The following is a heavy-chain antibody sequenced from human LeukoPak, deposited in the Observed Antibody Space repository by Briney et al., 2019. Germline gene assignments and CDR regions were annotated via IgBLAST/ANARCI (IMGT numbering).Heavy chain of an antibody. J-gene: IGHJ4*02. CDR2: IIPILSIA. Sequence: SVKVSCKASGGTFSSYAISWVRQAPGQGLEWMGRIIPILSIANYAQKFQGRVTITADKSTSTAYMELSSLRSEDTAVYYCARSGPSPRDSSGRVIDYWGQGTLVTVSS. CDR3: ARSGPSPRDSSGRVIDY. V-gene: IGHV1-69*04. CDR1: GGTFSSYA. D-gene: IGHD3-22*01.